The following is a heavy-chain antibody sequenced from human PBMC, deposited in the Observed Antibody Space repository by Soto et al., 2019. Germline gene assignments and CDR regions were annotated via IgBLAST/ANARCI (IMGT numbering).Heavy chain of an antibody. V-gene: IGHV3-7*03. CDR2: IKHDTSEA. CDR3: ARDGLLFSGPYRPSRFDY. CDR1: GFKFSDYW. D-gene: IGHD3-16*02. J-gene: IGHJ4*02. Sequence: GGSLRLSCAASGFKFSDYWMSWVRQAPGKGLEWVGNIKHDTSEAHYADSVKGRFTITGDNIKNFLFLQMRDPRADDTASYYCARDGLLFSGPYRPSRFDYWGLGALVTVSS.